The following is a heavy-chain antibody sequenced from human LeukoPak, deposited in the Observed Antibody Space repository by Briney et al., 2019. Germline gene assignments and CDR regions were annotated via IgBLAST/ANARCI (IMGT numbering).Heavy chain of an antibody. Sequence: GGSLRLSCAASGFTFSVFWMSWVRQAPGRGLEWVANIKQDGSEKYYVDSVKGRFTISRDNDNNSMYLQINSLRAEDTAVYYCARYHGGYFAYWGQGTLVTVSS. V-gene: IGHV3-7*01. D-gene: IGHD2-15*01. CDR1: GFTFSVFW. CDR3: ARYHGGYFAY. CDR2: IKQDGSEK. J-gene: IGHJ4*02.